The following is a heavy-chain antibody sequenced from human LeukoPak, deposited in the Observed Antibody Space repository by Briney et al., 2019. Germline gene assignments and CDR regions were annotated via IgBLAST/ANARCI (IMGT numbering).Heavy chain of an antibody. Sequence: GGSLRLSCVVSGFTFSNALMSWVRQAPGKGLEWVGLIKSRTDGGTTDYAAPVQGRFTVSRDDSKNTLYLQMNSLKTEDTAVYYCTTSQRYYDSSGYYGYWGQGTLVTVSS. CDR3: TTSQRYYDSSGYYGY. CDR2: IKSRTDGGTT. D-gene: IGHD3-22*01. CDR1: GFTFSNAL. J-gene: IGHJ4*02. V-gene: IGHV3-15*01.